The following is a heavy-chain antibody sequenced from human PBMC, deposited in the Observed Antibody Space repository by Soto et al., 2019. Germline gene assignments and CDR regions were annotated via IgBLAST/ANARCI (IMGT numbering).Heavy chain of an antibody. CDR3: ARGRFGDHGEHYFDY. J-gene: IGHJ4*02. Sequence: QGQLQPWGEGLLKPSETLSLTCAVYDGSFSGYYCTWIRQPPGKGLEWIGAIDHSGSTNYDPSLKSRLTLSLDTSKNQFSVRLSSVTDADTAPYYCARGRFGDHGEHYFDYWGRGDLVTVSS. D-gene: IGHD3-10*01. CDR2: IDHSGST. V-gene: IGHV4-34*02. CDR1: DGSFSGYY.